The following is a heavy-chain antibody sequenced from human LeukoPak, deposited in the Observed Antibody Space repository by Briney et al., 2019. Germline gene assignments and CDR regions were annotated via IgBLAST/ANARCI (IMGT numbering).Heavy chain of an antibody. D-gene: IGHD4-11*01. J-gene: IGHJ4*02. CDR2: IKRDGSEK. Sequence: GGSLRLSCAASGFTFSSYWMSWVRQAPGKGLEWVANIKRDGSEKYYVDSVKGRFTISRDNAKNSLYLQMNSLRAEDTAVYYCARDSDYSLFDHWGQETLVTVSS. CDR3: ARDSDYSLFDH. V-gene: IGHV3-7*01. CDR1: GFTFSSYW.